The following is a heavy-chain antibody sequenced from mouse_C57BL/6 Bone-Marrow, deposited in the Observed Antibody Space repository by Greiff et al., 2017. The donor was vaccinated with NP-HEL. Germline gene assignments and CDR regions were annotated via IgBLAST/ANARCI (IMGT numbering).Heavy chain of an antibody. CDR3: VSHYPLFDY. CDR2: IRSKSNNYAT. J-gene: IGHJ2*01. Sequence: EVQLVEPGGGLVQPKGSLKLSCAASGFSFNTYAMNWVRQAPGKGLEWIARIRSKSNNYATNYAVSVKDRFTISRDDSESMLYLQMNNLKTEDTAKYYCVSHYPLFDYWGQGTTLTVSS. CDR1: GFSFNTYA. V-gene: IGHV10-1*01.